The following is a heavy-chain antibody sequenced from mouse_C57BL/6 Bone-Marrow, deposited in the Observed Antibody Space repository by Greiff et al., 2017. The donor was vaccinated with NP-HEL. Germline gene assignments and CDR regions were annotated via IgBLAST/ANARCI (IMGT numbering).Heavy chain of an antibody. J-gene: IGHJ2*01. CDR3: ARYDCGSSSVDY. CDR2: IDPSSGGT. V-gene: IGHV1-72*01. CDR1: GYTFTSYL. Sequence: VQLMQSGAELVKPGASVKLSCKASGYTFTSYLMHWVKQRPGRGLEWIGGIDPSSGGTKYNEKFKSKATLTVDKPSSTAYMQLNSLTSEDSAVYYCARYDCGSSSVDYGGQGTTLTVSA. D-gene: IGHD1-1*01.